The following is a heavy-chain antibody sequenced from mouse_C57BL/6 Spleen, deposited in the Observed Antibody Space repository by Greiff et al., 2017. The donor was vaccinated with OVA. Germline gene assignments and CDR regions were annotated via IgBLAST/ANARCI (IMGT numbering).Heavy chain of an antibody. V-gene: IGHV5-9*01. CDR2: ISGGGGNT. D-gene: IGHD2-4*01. CDR1: GFTFSSYT. CDR3: ARHGLYYDYDGAWFAY. J-gene: IGHJ3*01. Sequence: EVKVVESGGGLVKPGGSLKLSCAASGFTFSSYTMSWVRQTPEKRLEWVATISGGGGNTYYPDSVKGRFTISRDNAKNTLYLQMSSLRSEDTALYYCARHGLYYDYDGAWFAYWGQGTLVTVSA.